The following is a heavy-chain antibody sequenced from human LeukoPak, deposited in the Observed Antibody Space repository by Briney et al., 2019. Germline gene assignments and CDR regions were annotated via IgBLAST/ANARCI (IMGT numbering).Heavy chain of an antibody. Sequence: GSLRLSCAASGFTFSSYSMNWVRQAPGKGLEWIGEINHSGSTNYNPSLKSRVTISVDTSKDQFSLKLSSVTAADTAVYYCARRKPGIASPTPFDYWGQGTLVTVSS. CDR1: GFTFSSYS. D-gene: IGHD6-13*01. J-gene: IGHJ4*02. CDR3: ARRKPGIASPTPFDY. CDR2: INHSGST. V-gene: IGHV4-34*01.